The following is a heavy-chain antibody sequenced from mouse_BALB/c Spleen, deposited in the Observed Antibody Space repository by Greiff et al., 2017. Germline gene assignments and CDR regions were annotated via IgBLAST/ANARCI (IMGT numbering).Heavy chain of an antibody. CDR2: IRLKSNNYAT. Sequence: EVMLVESGGGLVQPGGSMKLSCVASGFTFSNYWMNWVRQSPEKGLEWVAEIRLKSNNYATHYAESVKGRFTISRDDSKSSVYLQMNNLRAEDTGIYYCTSSASYYRYLGAMDYWGQGTSVTVSS. D-gene: IGHD2-14*01. CDR1: GFTFSNYW. J-gene: IGHJ4*01. V-gene: IGHV6-6*02. CDR3: TSSASYYRYLGAMDY.